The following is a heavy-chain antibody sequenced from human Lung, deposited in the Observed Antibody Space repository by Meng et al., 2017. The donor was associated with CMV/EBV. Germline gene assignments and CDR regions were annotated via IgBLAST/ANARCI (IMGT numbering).Heavy chain of an antibody. D-gene: IGHD2-15*01. CDR2: VSWNSGYI. CDR3: AKDEGYCSDGSCYYYYYGMDV. Sequence: GGSXRLXCAASGFTFDDYALHWVRQVPGKGLEWVAGVSWNSGYIAYADSVKGRFTISRDNAKSSLFLQMNSLRAEDTALYYCAKDEGYCSDGSCYYYYYGMDVXGQGXTVTVSS. CDR1: GFTFDDYA. J-gene: IGHJ6*02. V-gene: IGHV3-9*01.